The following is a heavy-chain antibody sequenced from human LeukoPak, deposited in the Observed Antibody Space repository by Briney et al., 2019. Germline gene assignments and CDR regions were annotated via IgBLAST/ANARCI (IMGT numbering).Heavy chain of an antibody. CDR3: AREGAWYVSGSYSGYFYGMDV. CDR1: GFTVSSNY. CDR2: ISSSGGYI. J-gene: IGHJ6*02. V-gene: IGHV3-21*01. Sequence: GGSLRLSCAASGFTVSSNYMRWVRQAPGKGLDWVSSISSSGGYIYYADSVKGRFTISRDNAKNSLYLQMNSLRAEDTAVYYCAREGAWYVSGSYSGYFYGMDVWGQGTTVTVSS. D-gene: IGHD3-10*01.